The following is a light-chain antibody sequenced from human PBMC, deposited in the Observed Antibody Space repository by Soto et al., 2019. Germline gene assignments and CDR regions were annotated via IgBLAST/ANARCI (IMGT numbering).Light chain of an antibody. CDR1: SSDVGGYNY. CDR3: CSYTSSSTWV. V-gene: IGLV2-14*01. CDR2: EVS. Sequence: QSALTQPASVSGSPGQSITISCTGTSSDVGGYNYVSWYQQHPGKAPKLMIYEVSNRPSGVSNRFSGSKSGNTASLPISGRQAEDEADYYCCSYTSSSTWVFGVGTKLTVL. J-gene: IGLJ3*02.